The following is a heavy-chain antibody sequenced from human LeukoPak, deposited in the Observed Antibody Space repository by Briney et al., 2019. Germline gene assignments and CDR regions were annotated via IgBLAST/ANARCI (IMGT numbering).Heavy chain of an antibody. CDR2: IIPIFGTA. CDR1: GGTFSSYA. D-gene: IGHD2-2*01. J-gene: IGHJ4*02. CDR3: ARDIGDIVVVPAAQEDY. V-gene: IGHV1-69*01. Sequence: GASVKVSCKASGGTFSSYAISWVRQAPGQGLEWMGGIIPIFGTANYAQKLQGRVTITADESTSTAYMELSSLRSEDTAVYYCARDIGDIVVVPAAQEDYWGQGTLVTVSS.